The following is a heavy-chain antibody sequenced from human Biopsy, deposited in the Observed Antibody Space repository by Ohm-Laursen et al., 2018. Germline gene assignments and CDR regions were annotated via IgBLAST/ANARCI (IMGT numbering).Heavy chain of an antibody. J-gene: IGHJ6*02. Sequence: SLRLSCAASGFTFSSHSMNWVRQAPGKGLEWVSFISSGSSPIYYADSVKGRFTISRDDAKNSLYLQMNSLRAEDTAVYFCASLGLVWFGELLSVPFGMDVWGQGTTVTVSS. D-gene: IGHD3-10*01. CDR2: ISSGSSPI. V-gene: IGHV3-48*01. CDR1: GFTFSSHS. CDR3: ASLGLVWFGELLSVPFGMDV.